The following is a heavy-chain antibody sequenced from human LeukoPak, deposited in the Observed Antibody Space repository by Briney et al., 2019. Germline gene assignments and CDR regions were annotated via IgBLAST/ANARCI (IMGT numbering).Heavy chain of an antibody. J-gene: IGHJ4*02. Sequence: GGSLRLSCTVSGFTVSSNSMSWVRQAPGKGLEWVSFIYSDNTHYSDSVKGRFTISRDNSKNTLCLQMNSLRAEDTAVYYCARRAGAYSHPYDYWGQGTLVTVSS. CDR2: IYSDNT. CDR3: ARRAGAYSHPYDY. D-gene: IGHD4/OR15-4a*01. CDR1: GFTVSSNS. V-gene: IGHV3-53*01.